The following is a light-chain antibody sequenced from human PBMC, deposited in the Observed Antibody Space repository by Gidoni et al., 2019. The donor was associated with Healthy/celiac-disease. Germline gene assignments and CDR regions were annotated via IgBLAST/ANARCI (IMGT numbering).Light chain of an antibody. CDR2: DAS. V-gene: IGKV3-11*01. Sequence: EIVLTQSSATLSLSPGERSTLSCMASQSVSSYLAWYQQQPGQAPRLLIYDASNRATGIPARFSGSGSGTYFTLTIISLGPEDFAVYYCQQRSNWPPITCGQGTRLEIK. J-gene: IGKJ5*01. CDR1: QSVSSY. CDR3: QQRSNWPPIT.